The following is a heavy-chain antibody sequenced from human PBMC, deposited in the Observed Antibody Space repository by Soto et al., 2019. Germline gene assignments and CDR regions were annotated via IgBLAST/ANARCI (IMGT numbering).Heavy chain of an antibody. CDR1: GFTFSSYG. Sequence: PGGSLRLSCAASGFTFSSYGMNWVRQAPGKGLEWVAAISGSAGNTYYADSVKGRFSTSRDNSKSTLYLQMNSLRVEDAAIYYCARDVSPGSSSLYLDAFDIWGQGTMVTVSS. J-gene: IGHJ3*02. V-gene: IGHV3-23*01. D-gene: IGHD6-13*01. CDR2: ISGSAGNT. CDR3: ARDVSPGSSSLYLDAFDI.